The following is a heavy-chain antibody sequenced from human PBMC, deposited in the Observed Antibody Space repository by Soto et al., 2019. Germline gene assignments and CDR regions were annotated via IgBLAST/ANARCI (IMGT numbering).Heavy chain of an antibody. J-gene: IGHJ4*01. D-gene: IGHD4-17*01. CDR2: INAGNGNT. CDR1: GYTFTSYA. Sequence: QVQLVQSGAEEKKPGASVKVSCKASGYTFTSYAMPWVRQAPGQRLEWMGWINAGNGNTNYSQKFQGRVTITRDTAASTAYMELSSLRSEDTAVYYCASESYGGEFDYWGHGTLVTVSS. V-gene: IGHV1-3*05. CDR3: ASESYGGEFDY.